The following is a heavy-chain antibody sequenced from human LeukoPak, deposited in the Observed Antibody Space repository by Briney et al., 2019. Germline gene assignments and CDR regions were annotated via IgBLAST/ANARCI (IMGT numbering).Heavy chain of an antibody. CDR3: AGPWDQVGFDP. CDR2: IYPKTDGT. CDR1: GYTFTGYY. V-gene: IGHV1-2*02. Sequence: GSLTVSCRASGYTFTGYYLHWVRQAPGQGLEWMGWIYPKTDGTSYAQKFQGRVTMTRDTSISTAYMELIGLRSDDTAVYYCAGPWDQVGFDPWGQGTLVSVSS. J-gene: IGHJ5*02. D-gene: IGHD1-26*01.